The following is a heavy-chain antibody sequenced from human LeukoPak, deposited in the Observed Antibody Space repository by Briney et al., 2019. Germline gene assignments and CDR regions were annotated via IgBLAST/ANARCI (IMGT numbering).Heavy chain of an antibody. D-gene: IGHD3-10*01. CDR3: ARSRTPRFYGLGTCFGY. V-gene: IGHV4-34*01. CDR2: LNHSGIP. J-gene: IGHJ4*02. Sequence: SETLSLTCAVYGGSFSGYYWSWIRHPPGKGRENIGELNHSGIPNYNPSLKSRATISVDTSKNQFSLKLSSVTAADTAVYYWARSRTPRFYGLGTCFGYGSEGTLVTVPS. CDR1: GGSFSGYY.